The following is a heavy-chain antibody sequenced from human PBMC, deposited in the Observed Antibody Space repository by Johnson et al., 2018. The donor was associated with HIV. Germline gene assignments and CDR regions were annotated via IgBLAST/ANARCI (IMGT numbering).Heavy chain of an antibody. Sequence: EVQLVESGGGLVQPGGSLRLSCAASGFTVSSNYMHWVRQAPRKGLEWVSGLTWNSDTIAYVDSVKGRFTISRDSAKKSLYLQMNSLRPEDTAVYYCARDPVVGAFDIWGQGTMVTVSS. CDR3: ARDPVVGAFDI. V-gene: IGHV3-9*01. D-gene: IGHD2-15*01. CDR1: GFTVSSNY. CDR2: LTWNSDTI. J-gene: IGHJ3*02.